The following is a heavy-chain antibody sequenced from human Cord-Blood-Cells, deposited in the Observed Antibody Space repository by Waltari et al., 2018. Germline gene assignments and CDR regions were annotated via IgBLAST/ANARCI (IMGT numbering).Heavy chain of an antibody. D-gene: IGHD3-16*01. CDR3: ARGIDFMITFGGVTANWFDP. V-gene: IGHV1-2*02. J-gene: IGHJ5*02. CDR2: INPNSGGT. Sequence: QVQLVQSGAEVKKPGASVKVSCKASGYTFTGYYMHWVRQAPGQGLEWMGWINPNSGGTKYAQKFQGRLTMTRDTSISTAYMGLSRLRSDDTAVYYCARGIDFMITFGGVTANWFDPWGQGTLVTVSS. CDR1: GYTFTGYY.